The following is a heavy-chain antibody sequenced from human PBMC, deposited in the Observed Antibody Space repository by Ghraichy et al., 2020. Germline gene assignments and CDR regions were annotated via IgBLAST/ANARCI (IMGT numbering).Heavy chain of an antibody. CDR3: ARGRSGYYRENWFDP. J-gene: IGHJ5*02. D-gene: IGHD3-3*01. CDR2: INAGNGNT. Sequence: ASVKVSCKASGYTFTSYAMHWVRQAPGQRLEWMGWINAGNGNTKYSQKFQGRVTITRDTSASTAYMELSSLRSEDTAVYYCARGRSGYYRENWFDPWGQGTLVTVSS. CDR1: GYTFTSYA. V-gene: IGHV1-3*01.